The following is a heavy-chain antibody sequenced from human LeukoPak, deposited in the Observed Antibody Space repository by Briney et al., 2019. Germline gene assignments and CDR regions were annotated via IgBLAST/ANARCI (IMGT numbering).Heavy chain of an antibody. CDR1: GFTFTSSA. CDR3: ARAPVSSGYYYANYYYYGMDV. J-gene: IGHJ6*02. CDR2: IVVGSGNT. V-gene: IGHV1-58*02. Sequence: SVKVSCKASGFTFTSSAMQWVRQARGQRLEWIGWIVVGSGNTNYAQKFQERVTITRDMSTSTAYMELRSLRSDDTAVYYCARAPVSSGYYYANYYYYGMDVWGQGTTVTVSS. D-gene: IGHD3-22*01.